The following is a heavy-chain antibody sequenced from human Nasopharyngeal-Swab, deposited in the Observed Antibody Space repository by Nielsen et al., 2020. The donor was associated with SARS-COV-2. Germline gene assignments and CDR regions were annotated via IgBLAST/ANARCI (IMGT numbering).Heavy chain of an antibody. CDR2: INHSGST. CDR3: ARIEDCSSTSCYDYFDY. J-gene: IGHJ4*02. D-gene: IGHD2-2*01. Sequence: RQVPGKGLEWIGEINHSGSTNYNPSLKSRVTISVDTSKNQFSLKLGSVTAADTAVYYCARIEDCSSTSCYDYFDYWGQGTLVTVSS. V-gene: IGHV4-34*01.